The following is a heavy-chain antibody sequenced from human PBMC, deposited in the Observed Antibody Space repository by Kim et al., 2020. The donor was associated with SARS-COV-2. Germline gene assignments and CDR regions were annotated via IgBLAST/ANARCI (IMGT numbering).Heavy chain of an antibody. CDR3: TRDQDYDFWSGDEVYYYMDV. J-gene: IGHJ6*03. D-gene: IGHD3-3*01. CDR1: GFTFGDYA. Sequence: GGSLRLSCTASGFTFGDYAMSWVRQAPGKGLEWVGFIRSKAYGGTTEYAASVKGRFTISRDDSKSIAYLQMNSLKTEDKAVYYCTRDQDYDFWSGDEVYYYMDVWGKGTTVTVSS. V-gene: IGHV3-49*04. CDR2: IRSKAYGGTT.